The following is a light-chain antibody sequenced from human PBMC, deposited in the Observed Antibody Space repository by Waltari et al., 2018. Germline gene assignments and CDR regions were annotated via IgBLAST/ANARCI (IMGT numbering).Light chain of an antibody. V-gene: IGKV1-5*01. Sequence: DIQMTQSPSTLSASVGDRVPFTCRASESTGTSLDWYQQKSGKAPKLLIYHASTLEGGVPSRFSGSGSGTDFTLTISSLQPDDFATYFCQQYYTYSLWAFGQGTKVETK. CDR1: ESTGTS. CDR3: QQYYTYSLWA. CDR2: HAS. J-gene: IGKJ1*01.